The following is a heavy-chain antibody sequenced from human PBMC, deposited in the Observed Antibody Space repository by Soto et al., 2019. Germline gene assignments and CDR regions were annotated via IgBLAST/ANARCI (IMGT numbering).Heavy chain of an antibody. Sequence: QVQMVESGGGVVQPGRSLRLTCSASGFLFSDFGMHWVRQAPGKGLEWVAVISYDGSSQYYAESVKGRFTISRDDSDHPLHLQMTSLRPDDTAVYHCARAGYCTRGNCYNYYSYGMDVWGQGTTVTVSS. V-gene: IGHV3-30*03. CDR2: ISYDGSSQ. CDR1: GFLFSDFG. D-gene: IGHD2-8*01. CDR3: ARAGYCTRGNCYNYYSYGMDV. J-gene: IGHJ6*02.